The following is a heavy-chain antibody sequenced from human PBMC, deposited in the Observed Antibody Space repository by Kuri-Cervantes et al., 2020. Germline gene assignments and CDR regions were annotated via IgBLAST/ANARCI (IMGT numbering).Heavy chain of an antibody. J-gene: IGHJ4*02. D-gene: IGHD2-15*01. Sequence: GGSLRLSCAASGFTFSSYEMNWVRQAPGKGLEWVSYISSSGSTIYYADSVKGRLTISRDNAKNSLYLQMNSLRAEDTAVYYCARDGYCSGGSCYTGGYFDYWGQGTLVTVSS. CDR2: ISSSGSTI. CDR3: ARDGYCSGGSCYTGGYFDY. V-gene: IGHV3-48*03. CDR1: GFTFSSYE.